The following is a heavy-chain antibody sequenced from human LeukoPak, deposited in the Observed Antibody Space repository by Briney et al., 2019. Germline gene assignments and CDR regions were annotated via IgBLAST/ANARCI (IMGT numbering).Heavy chain of an antibody. J-gene: IGHJ3*02. CDR2: ISYIGST. D-gene: IGHD4-17*01. CDR1: GDSFSSHY. V-gene: IGHV4-59*11. CDR3: ARDLVTVTKGFDI. Sequence: PSETLSLTCTVSGDSFSSHYWTWIRQPPGKGLEWIGYISYIGSTNYNPSLKSRVTISIDTCKNQFSLKLTSVTAADTAVYYCARDLVTVTKGFDIWGQGTMVSVSS.